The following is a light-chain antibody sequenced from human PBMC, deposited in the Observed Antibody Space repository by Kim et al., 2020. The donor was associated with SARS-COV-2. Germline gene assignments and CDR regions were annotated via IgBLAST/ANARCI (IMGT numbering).Light chain of an antibody. Sequence: YVAPGERATLSCRASQTVTSNLAWYQQKPGQAPRLLIFGASTRATGVPARFTGSGSGTEFTLTISSLQSEDFAVYYCQQYKNWPLTFGGGTKLEI. CDR2: GAS. CDR1: QTVTSN. V-gene: IGKV3D-15*01. CDR3: QQYKNWPLT. J-gene: IGKJ4*01.